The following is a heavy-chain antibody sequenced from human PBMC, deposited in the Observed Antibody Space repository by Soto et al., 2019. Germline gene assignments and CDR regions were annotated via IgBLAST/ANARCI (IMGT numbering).Heavy chain of an antibody. CDR1: GGSISSGGYY. CDR2: IYYSGST. CDR3: ARTSYDSSGTAADP. Sequence: QVQLQESGPGLVKPSQTLSLTCTVSGGSISSGGYYWSWIRQHPGKGLEWIGYIYYSGSTYYNPSLKRRVTISVDTSKNQFSLKLSPVTAADTAVYYCARTSYDSSGTAADPWGQGTLVTVSS. V-gene: IGHV4-31*03. D-gene: IGHD3-22*01. J-gene: IGHJ5*02.